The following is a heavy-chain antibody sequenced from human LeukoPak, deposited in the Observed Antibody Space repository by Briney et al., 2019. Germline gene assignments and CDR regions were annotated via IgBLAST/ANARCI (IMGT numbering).Heavy chain of an antibody. CDR3: ARDLFDSSGWYFGSYYYYYGMDV. Sequence: PGGSLRLSCSASGFTFSSYGMHWVRQAPGKGLEWVAVIWYDGSNKYYADSVKGRFTISRDNSKNTLYLQMNSLRAEDTAVYYCARDLFDSSGWYFGSYYYYYGMDVWGQGTTVTVSS. CDR1: GFTFSSYG. CDR2: IWYDGSNK. D-gene: IGHD6-19*01. V-gene: IGHV3-33*08. J-gene: IGHJ6*02.